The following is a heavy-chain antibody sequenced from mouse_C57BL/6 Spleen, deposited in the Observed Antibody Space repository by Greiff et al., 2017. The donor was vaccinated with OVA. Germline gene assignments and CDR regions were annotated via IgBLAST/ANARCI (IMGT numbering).Heavy chain of an antibody. CDR1: GYTFTSYW. Sequence: VQLQQPGAELVRPGSSVKLSCKASGYTFTSYWMDWVKQRPGQGLEWIGNIYPSDSETHYNQKFKDKATLTVDKSSSTAYMQLSSLTSEDSAVYYGARGDGNYPYAMDYWGQGTSVTVSS. CDR3: ARGDGNYPYAMDY. D-gene: IGHD2-1*01. V-gene: IGHV1-61*01. J-gene: IGHJ4*01. CDR2: IYPSDSET.